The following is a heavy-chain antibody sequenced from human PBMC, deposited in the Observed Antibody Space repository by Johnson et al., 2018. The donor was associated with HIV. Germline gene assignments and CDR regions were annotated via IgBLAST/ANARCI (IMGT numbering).Heavy chain of an antibody. Sequence: VQLVESGGGLVKPGGSLRLSCAASGFTFSNAWMSWVRQAPGKGLEWVGRIKSKTDGGTTDYAAPVKGRFTISRDDSKNTLYLQMNNLRVDDPTLFYCARYSAVNSLRPTDGFGVWGQGTVATVSA. CDR1: GFTFSNAW. CDR3: ARYSAVNSLRPTDGFGV. V-gene: IGHV3-15*05. CDR2: IKSKTDGGTT. D-gene: IGHD2-21*01. J-gene: IGHJ3*01.